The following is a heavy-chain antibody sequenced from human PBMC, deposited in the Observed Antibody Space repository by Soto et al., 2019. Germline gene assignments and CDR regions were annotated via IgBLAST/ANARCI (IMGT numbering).Heavy chain of an antibody. V-gene: IGHV5-10-1*01. Sequence: GESLKISCKGSGYSFTSYWISWVRQMPGKGLEWMGRIDPSDSYTNYSPSFQGHVTISADKSISTAYLQWSSLKASDTAMYYCARPGLYSSSSSYYYGMDVWGQGTTVTVSS. J-gene: IGHJ6*02. CDR3: ARPGLYSSSSSYYYGMDV. D-gene: IGHD6-6*01. CDR2: IDPSDSYT. CDR1: GYSFTSYW.